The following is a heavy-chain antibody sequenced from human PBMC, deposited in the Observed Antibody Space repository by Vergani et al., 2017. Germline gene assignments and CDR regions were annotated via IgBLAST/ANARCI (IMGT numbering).Heavy chain of an antibody. D-gene: IGHD6-25*01. CDR2: IQSDGNDK. Sequence: QVHLVESGGGVVQPGGSLRLSCTASGFTFSSFDMHWVRQAPGKGLEWVTFIQSDGNDKYYADSVKGRFTISRDNSKNTLYLQMSSLKTEDTAVYYCAKTDRTCYSSGEDDWGQGTLVTVSS. CDR1: GFTFSSFD. J-gene: IGHJ4*02. CDR3: AKTDRTCYSSGEDD. V-gene: IGHV3-30*02.